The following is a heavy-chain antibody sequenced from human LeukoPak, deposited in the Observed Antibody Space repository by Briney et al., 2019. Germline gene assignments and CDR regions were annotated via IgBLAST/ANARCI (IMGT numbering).Heavy chain of an antibody. V-gene: IGHV3-48*01. CDR1: GFTFSSYS. CDR2: ISSSSSTI. J-gene: IGHJ4*02. Sequence: QAGGSLRLSCAASGFTFSSYSMNWVRQAPGKGLEWVSYISSSSSTIYYADSVKGRFTISRDNAKNSLYLQMNSLRAEDTAVYYCARDHDSSSCPYFDYWGQGTLVTVSS. D-gene: IGHD6-13*01. CDR3: ARDHDSSSCPYFDY.